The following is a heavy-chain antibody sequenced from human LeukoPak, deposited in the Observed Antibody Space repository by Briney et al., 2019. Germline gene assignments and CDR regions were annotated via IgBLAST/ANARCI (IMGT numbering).Heavy chain of an antibody. CDR3: AIHLGVTPGGILRWGPNKPSYYFYMDV. Sequence: SETLSLTCTVSGASMRSDTYYWGWIRQPPGEGLEWIGNAHYSGSTYYNPSLKSRVTMSVDTSRNRFSLNLRSVTAADTAIYYCAIHLGVTPGGILRWGPNKPSYYFYMDVWGKGTTVTVSS. CDR2: AHYSGST. J-gene: IGHJ6*03. V-gene: IGHV4-39*01. CDR1: GASMRSDTYY. D-gene: IGHD2-2*02.